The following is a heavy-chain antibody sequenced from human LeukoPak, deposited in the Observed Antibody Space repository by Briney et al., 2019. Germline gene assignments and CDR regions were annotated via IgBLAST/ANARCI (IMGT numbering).Heavy chain of an antibody. CDR2: INPSGGST. V-gene: IGHV1-46*01. J-gene: IGHJ5*02. CDR1: GYTFTSYY. Sequence: ASVKVSCKASGYTFTSYYMHWVRQAPGQGLEWMGIINPSGGSTSYAQKFQGRVTMTRDTSTSTVYMELSSLRSEDTAVYYCARDNSVGDYAWWFDPWGQGTLVTVSS. D-gene: IGHD1-26*01. CDR3: ARDNSVGDYAWWFDP.